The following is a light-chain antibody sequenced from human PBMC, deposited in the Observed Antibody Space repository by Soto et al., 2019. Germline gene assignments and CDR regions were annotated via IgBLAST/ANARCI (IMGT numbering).Light chain of an antibody. V-gene: IGLV1-44*01. J-gene: IGLJ2*01. CDR3: VVWDDSLNGAV. CDR1: SSNIENNN. Sequence: QLVLTQPPSASGTPGQRVTISCSGSSSNIENNNVNWYHHLPGTAPKLLIYSNNQRPSGVPDRFSGSKSGTSASLAISGLQSEDEADYYCVVWDDSLNGAVFGGGTQLTVL. CDR2: SNN.